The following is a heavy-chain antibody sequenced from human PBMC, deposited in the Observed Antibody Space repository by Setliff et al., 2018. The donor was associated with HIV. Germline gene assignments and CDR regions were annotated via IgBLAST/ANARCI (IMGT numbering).Heavy chain of an antibody. D-gene: IGHD1-1*01. CDR1: GYIFSHYD. V-gene: IGHV1-18*01. CDR3: ARDAGTGGPGRWVDP. CDR2: ISGYTGIT. J-gene: IGHJ5*02. Sequence: VASVKVSCKISGYIFSHYDVTWVRQAPGQGLEYMGYISGYTGITHYAQSFQGRVTMTTDPSKYTAYMELRSLKYDDTAVYYCARDAGTGGPGRWVDPWGQGTMVTVSS.